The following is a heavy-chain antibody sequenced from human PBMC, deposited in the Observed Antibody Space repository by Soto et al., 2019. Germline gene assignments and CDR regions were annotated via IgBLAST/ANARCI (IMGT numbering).Heavy chain of an antibody. CDR3: AGTPIVVVPAAMQIRDYYYYGMDV. D-gene: IGHD2-2*01. Sequence: SETLSLTCTVSGGSISSYYWSWIRQPPGKGLEWIGYIYYSGSTNYNPSLKSRVTISVDTSKNQFSLKLSSVTAADTAVYYCAGTPIVVVPAAMQIRDYYYYGMDVWGQGTTVTVSS. J-gene: IGHJ6*02. CDR1: GGSISSYY. V-gene: IGHV4-59*01. CDR2: IYYSGST.